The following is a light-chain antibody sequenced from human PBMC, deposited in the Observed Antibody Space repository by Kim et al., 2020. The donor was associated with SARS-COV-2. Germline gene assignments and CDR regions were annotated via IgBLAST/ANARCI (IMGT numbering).Light chain of an antibody. CDR3: AAWDDSLNGPV. CDR2: SNN. Sequence: ELTQPPSASGTPGQRVTISCSGSSSNIGSNTVNWYQQLPGTAPKLLIYSNNQRPSGVPDRFSGSKSGTSASLAISGLQSEDGADYYCAAWDDSLNGPVFGGGTQLTVL. J-gene: IGLJ2*01. V-gene: IGLV1-44*01. CDR1: SSNIGSNT.